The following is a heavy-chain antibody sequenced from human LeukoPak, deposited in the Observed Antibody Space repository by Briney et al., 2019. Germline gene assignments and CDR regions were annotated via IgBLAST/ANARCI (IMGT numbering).Heavy chain of an antibody. CDR2: IYHSGNT. CDR1: GSSISSGCY. CDR3: ARVGASYVGNHYVVV. D-gene: IGHD3-10*02. Sequence: SETLSLIYALSGSSISSGCYWGWTRQPPGKGLEWIGSIYHSGNTYYNPSLKSRVTISLDTSKNQFSLKLSSVTSADTAVYYCARVGASYVGNHYVVVWGKGTTVTVTS. V-gene: IGHV4-38-2*01. J-gene: IGHJ6*03.